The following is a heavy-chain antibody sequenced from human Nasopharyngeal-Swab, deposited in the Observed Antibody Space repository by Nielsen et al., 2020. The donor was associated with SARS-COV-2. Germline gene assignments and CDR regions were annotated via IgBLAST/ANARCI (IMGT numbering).Heavy chain of an antibody. D-gene: IGHD2-2*01. J-gene: IGHJ3*02. CDR1: GFTFSSYG. CDR3: AKDLRHAYCSSTSCQDAFDI. Sequence: GESLKISCEASGFTFSSYGMHWVRQAPGKGLEWVAVISYDGSNKYYADSVKGRFTISRDNSKNTLYLQMNSLRAEDTAVYYCAKDLRHAYCSSTSCQDAFDIWGQGTMVTVSS. CDR2: ISYDGSNK. V-gene: IGHV3-30*18.